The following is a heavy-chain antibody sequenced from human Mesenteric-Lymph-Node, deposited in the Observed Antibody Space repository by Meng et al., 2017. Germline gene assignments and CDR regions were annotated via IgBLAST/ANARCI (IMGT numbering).Heavy chain of an antibody. CDR2: MNPNSGNT. CDR3: AREHSSSWYVGNWFDP. V-gene: IGHV1-8*01. D-gene: IGHD6-13*01. J-gene: IGHJ5*02. CDR1: GYTFTSYD. Sequence: ASVKVSCKASGYTFTSYDINWVRQATGQGLEWMGWMNPNSGNTGYAQKFQGRVTMTRNTSISTAYMELSSLRSEDTAVYYCAREHSSSWYVGNWFDPWGQGTLVTVSS.